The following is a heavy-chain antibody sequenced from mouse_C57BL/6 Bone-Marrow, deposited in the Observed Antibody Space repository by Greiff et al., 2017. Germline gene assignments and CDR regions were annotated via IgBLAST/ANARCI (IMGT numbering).Heavy chain of an antibody. J-gene: IGHJ4*01. CDR2: IDPENGDT. D-gene: IGHD1-1*02. Sequence: VQLKQSGAELVRPGASVKLSCTASGFNIKDDYMHWVKQRPEQGLEWIGWIDPENGDTEYASKFQGKATITADTSSNTAYLQLSSLTSEDTAVYYCARIGNYAMYYWGQGTSVTVSS. CDR3: ARIGNYAMYY. CDR1: GFNIKDDY. V-gene: IGHV14-4*01.